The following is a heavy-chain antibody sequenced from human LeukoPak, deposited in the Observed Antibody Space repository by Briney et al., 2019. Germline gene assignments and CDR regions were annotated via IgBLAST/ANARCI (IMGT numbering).Heavy chain of an antibody. D-gene: IGHD6-19*01. CDR2: INTDGTVT. J-gene: IGHJ4*02. CDR3: ATKQWLAPPPDS. V-gene: IGHV3-74*01. Sequence: GGSLRLSCAASGFTFSKYWMLWVRQAPGEGVERVSRINTDGTVTTYADSVKGRFTVSRDNADNTMFLQMNSVRDEDTAVYYCATKQWLAPPPDSWGQGTPVTVSS. CDR1: GFTFSKYW.